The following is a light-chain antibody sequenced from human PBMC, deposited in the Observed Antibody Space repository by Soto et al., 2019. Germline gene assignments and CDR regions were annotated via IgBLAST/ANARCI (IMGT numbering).Light chain of an antibody. V-gene: IGLV1-40*01. CDR1: RSNIGAGYD. J-gene: IGLJ3*02. Sequence: QSVLTQPPSVSGAPGQGVTISCTGSRSNIGAGYDVHWYQQFPGAAPKLLIYANDKRPSGVVDRFSGSKSGTSASLAIAGLQAEDGADYYCQSYDNSLSGSWVFGGGTKLTVL. CDR3: QSYDNSLSGSWV. CDR2: AND.